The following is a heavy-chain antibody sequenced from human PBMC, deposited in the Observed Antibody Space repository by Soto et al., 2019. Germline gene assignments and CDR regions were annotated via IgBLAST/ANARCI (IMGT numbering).Heavy chain of an antibody. D-gene: IGHD3-22*01. CDR2: ISAYNGNT. Sequence: ASVKVSCKASGYTFTSYGISWVRQAPGQGLEWMGWISAYNGNTNYAQKLRGRVTMTTDTSTSTAYMELRSLRSDDTAVYYCARDSPFYYGSSALGYWGQGTLVTVSS. J-gene: IGHJ4*02. CDR1: GYTFTSYG. V-gene: IGHV1-18*01. CDR3: ARDSPFYYGSSALGY.